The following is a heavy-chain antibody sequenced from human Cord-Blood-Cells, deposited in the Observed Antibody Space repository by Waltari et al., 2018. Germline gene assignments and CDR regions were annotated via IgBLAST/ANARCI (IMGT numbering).Heavy chain of an antibody. Sequence: EVQLVASGGALVQPGGSMSLACSASGFTFSRYWLIWVCQAPGKGLEWVANIKQDGSEKYYGDSVKGRFTISRDNAKNSLYLQMNSLRAEDTAVYYCARDTWFGELFDYWGQGTLVTVSS. CDR2: IKQDGSEK. CDR1: GFTFSRYW. D-gene: IGHD3-10*01. CDR3: ARDTWFGELFDY. J-gene: IGHJ4*02. V-gene: IGHV3-7*01.